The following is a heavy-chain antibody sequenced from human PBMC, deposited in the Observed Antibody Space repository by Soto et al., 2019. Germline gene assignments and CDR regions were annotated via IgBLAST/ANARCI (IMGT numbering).Heavy chain of an antibody. CDR3: ARGGEDYDFWSGYSPDHYYYYYYMDG. Sequence: ASVKVSCKASGYTFTSYYMHWVRQAPGQGLEWMGIINPSGGSTSYAQKFQGRVTMTRDTSTSTVYMELSSLRSEDTAVYYCARGGEDYDFWSGYSPDHYYYYYYMDGWGKGTTVTVSS. V-gene: IGHV1-46*03. D-gene: IGHD3-3*01. J-gene: IGHJ6*03. CDR2: INPSGGST. CDR1: GYTFTSYY.